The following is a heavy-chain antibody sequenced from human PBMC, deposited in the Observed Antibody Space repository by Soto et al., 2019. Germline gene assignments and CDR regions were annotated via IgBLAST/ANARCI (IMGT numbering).Heavy chain of an antibody. J-gene: IGHJ4*02. V-gene: IGHV3-11*05. CDR1: GFTFSDYY. CDR2: ISSSSSYT. D-gene: IGHD5-12*01. CDR3: ARDHHRYSGYEYVDY. Sequence: QVQLVESGGGLVKPGGSLRLSCAASGFTFSDYYMSWIRQAPGKGLEWVSYISSSSSYTNYADSVKGRFTISRDNAKNSLYLPMTSLRAEDTAVYYCARDHHRYSGYEYVDYWGQGTLVTVSS.